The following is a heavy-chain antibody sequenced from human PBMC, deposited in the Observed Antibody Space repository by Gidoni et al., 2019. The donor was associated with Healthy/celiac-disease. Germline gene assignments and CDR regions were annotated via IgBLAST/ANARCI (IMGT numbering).Heavy chain of an antibody. CDR1: GGTLSSYA. D-gene: IGHD5-12*01. Sequence: QVQLVQSGAEVKKPGSSVKVSCKASGGTLSSYAISWVRQAPGQGLGWMGGIIPIFGTANYAQKFQGRVTITADESTSTAYMELSSLRSEDTAVYYCARAPSSGYDWGPFDYWGQGTLVTVSS. CDR3: ARAPSSGYDWGPFDY. V-gene: IGHV1-69*01. J-gene: IGHJ4*02. CDR2: IIPIFGTA.